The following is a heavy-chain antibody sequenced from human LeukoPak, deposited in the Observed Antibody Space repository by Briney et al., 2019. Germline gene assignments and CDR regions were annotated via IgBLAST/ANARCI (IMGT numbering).Heavy chain of an antibody. V-gene: IGHV1-18*04. CDR2: ISANNGYT. D-gene: IGHD3-10*01. J-gene: IGHJ3*02. CDR3: ARDEHYCGSGTYYRRASTFDI. Sequence: GASVKVSCKASGYTFTSYGISWVRQAPGQGLEWMGWISANNGYTNYAQKLQGRVTMTTDTSTTTAYMELTSLTSDDTAVYYCARDEHYCGSGTYYRRASTFDIWGQGTMVTVSS. CDR1: GYTFTSYG.